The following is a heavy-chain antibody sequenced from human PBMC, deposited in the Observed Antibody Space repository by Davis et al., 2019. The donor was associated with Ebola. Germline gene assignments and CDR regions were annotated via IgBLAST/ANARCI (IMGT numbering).Heavy chain of an antibody. CDR3: AKESESVRFFQH. D-gene: IGHD3-16*02. CDR1: GFTFSSYA. V-gene: IGHV3-23*01. CDR2: ISGSGAST. J-gene: IGHJ1*01. Sequence: GESLKISCAASGFTFSSYAMSWVRQAPGKGLEWVSAISGSGASTYYADSVKGRFTISRDNSKNTLYLQMSSLRAEDTAVYYCAKESESVRFFQHWGQGTLVTVSS.